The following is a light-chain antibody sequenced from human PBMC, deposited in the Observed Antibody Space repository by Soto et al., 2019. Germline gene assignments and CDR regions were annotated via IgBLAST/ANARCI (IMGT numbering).Light chain of an antibody. CDR3: QRYTSAPWT. CDR2: GAF. V-gene: IGKV1-27*01. Sequence: DIQMTQSPSSLSASVGDRVTITCRASQVISNYLAWYQQKPGKVPKLLIYGAFTLQSGVPSLFSGSASETDFTLSISSLHPEDVATYYCQRYTSAPWTFGQGTKVEIK. CDR1: QVISNY. J-gene: IGKJ1*01.